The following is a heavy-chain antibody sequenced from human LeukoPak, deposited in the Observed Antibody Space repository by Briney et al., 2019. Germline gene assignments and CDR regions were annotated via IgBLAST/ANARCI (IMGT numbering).Heavy chain of an antibody. J-gene: IGHJ2*01. D-gene: IGHD3/OR15-3a*01. V-gene: IGHV3-21*01. CDR3: ARDYDFWSFIGYFDL. CDR1: GFTFSSYA. CDR2: ISSSSSYI. Sequence: GGSLRLSCAASGFTFSSYAMSWVRQAPGKGLEWVSSISSSSSYIYYADSVKGRFTISRDNAKNSLYLQMNSLRAEDTAVYYCARDYDFWSFIGYFDLWGRGTLVTVSS.